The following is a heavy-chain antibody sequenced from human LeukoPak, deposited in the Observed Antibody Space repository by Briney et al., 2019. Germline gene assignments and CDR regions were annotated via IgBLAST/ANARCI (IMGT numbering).Heavy chain of an antibody. J-gene: IGHJ4*02. CDR3: ARGYSYYNY. Sequence: PSETLSLTCTVSGGSMNSYYWSWIRQPPGKGLEWIGYIYSSGGTNFNPSLKSRLTTSVDTSKNQFSLKLSSVTAADTAVYYCARGYSYYNYWGRGTLVTVSS. CDR2: IYSSGGT. CDR1: GGSMNSYY. D-gene: IGHD4-11*01. V-gene: IGHV4-59*08.